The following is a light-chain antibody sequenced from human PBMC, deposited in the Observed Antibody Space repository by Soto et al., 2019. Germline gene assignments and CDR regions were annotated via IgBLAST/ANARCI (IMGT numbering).Light chain of an antibody. Sequence: DIQMTQSPSSLSASVGDRVTITCRASQGISNYLAWYQQKPGKVPKLLIYAASTLQSGVPSRFSGSGSGTDLTLTISSLHPEDVATYYCQRHNSAPPVSFGPGTKVDLK. CDR1: QGISNY. J-gene: IGKJ3*01. CDR3: QRHNSAPPVS. V-gene: IGKV1-27*01. CDR2: AAS.